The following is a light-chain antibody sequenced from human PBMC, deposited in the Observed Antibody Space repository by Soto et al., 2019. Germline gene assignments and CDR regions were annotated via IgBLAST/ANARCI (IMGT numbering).Light chain of an antibody. J-gene: IGKJ1*01. CDR3: QQYGSSGT. V-gene: IGKV3-20*01. CDR2: AAS. CDR1: RTFASSY. Sequence: EIVLTQSPDTLSLSPGERATLSCRASRTFASSYLAWYQQKPGQAPRLLIYAASSRATGIPDRFIGSGSGADFTLTISRLEPEDFAVYYCQQYGSSGTFGQGTKVEIK.